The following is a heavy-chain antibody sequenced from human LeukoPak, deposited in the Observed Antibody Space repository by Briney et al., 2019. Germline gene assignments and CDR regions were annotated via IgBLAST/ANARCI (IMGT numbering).Heavy chain of an antibody. CDR2: IKPDGGEK. J-gene: IGHJ4*02. CDR3: TTSGNYFGDY. D-gene: IGHD1-26*01. Sequence: GGSLRLSCVGSGFTFSFSDYWMTWVRQAPGKGLEWVANIKPDGGEKNYVDSVKGRFTISRDNAKNSLYLQMNSLRAEDTAVYYCTTSGNYFGDYWGQGTPVTVSS. CDR1: GFTFSFSDYW. V-gene: IGHV3-7*01.